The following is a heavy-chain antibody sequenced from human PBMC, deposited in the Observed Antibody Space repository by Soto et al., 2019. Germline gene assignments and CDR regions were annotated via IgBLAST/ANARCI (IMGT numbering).Heavy chain of an antibody. CDR1: GFTFSSYA. J-gene: IGHJ4*02. V-gene: IGHV3-23*01. CDR2: ISGSGGST. CDR3: AKDGLANYYGSGSPYYFDY. D-gene: IGHD3-10*01. Sequence: GGSLRLSCAASGFTFSSYAMSWVRQAPGKGLEWVSAISGSGGSTYYADSVKGRFTISRDNSKNTLYLQMNSLRAEDTAVYYCAKDGLANYYGSGSPYYFDYWGQGTLVTVSS.